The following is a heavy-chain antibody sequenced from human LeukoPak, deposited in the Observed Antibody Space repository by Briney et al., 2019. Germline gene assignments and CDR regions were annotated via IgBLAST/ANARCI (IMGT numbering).Heavy chain of an antibody. J-gene: IGHJ3*02. D-gene: IGHD3-22*01. Sequence: SETLSLTCAVSGGSISSGGYSWSWIRQPPGKGLEWIGYIYHSGSTYYNPSLKSRVTISVDRSKNQFSLKLSSVTAADTAVYYCARSSLDSSGPNDAFDIWGQGTMVTVSS. V-gene: IGHV4-30-2*01. CDR1: GGSISSGGYS. CDR3: ARSSLDSSGPNDAFDI. CDR2: IYHSGST.